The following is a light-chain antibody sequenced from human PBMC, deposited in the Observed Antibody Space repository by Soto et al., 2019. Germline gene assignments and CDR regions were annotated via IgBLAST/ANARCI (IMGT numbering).Light chain of an antibody. CDR3: LQGHTYPRT. CDR2: DSS. Sequence: EMVLTQSPATLSLSPGDRPTLSCRASQSVGRYLAWYQQRPGQAPRILIYDSSNRVTGIPARFSGNGSGRDFSLTISSLSPEDFATYNCLQGHTYPRTFGQGTTFEVK. CDR1: QSVGRY. J-gene: IGKJ1*01. V-gene: IGKV3-11*02.